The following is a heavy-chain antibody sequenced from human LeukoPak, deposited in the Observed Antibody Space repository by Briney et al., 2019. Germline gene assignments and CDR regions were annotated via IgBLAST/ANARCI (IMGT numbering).Heavy chain of an antibody. CDR3: AREQQGYSGYGI. D-gene: IGHD5-12*01. J-gene: IGHJ4*02. V-gene: IGHV4-31*03. Sequence: SQTLSLTCTVSGGSISSGGYYWSWIRLHPGKGLEWIGYIYYSGSTYYNPSLKSRVTISVDTSKNQFSLKLSSVTAADTAVYYCAREQQGYSGYGIWGQGTLVTVSS. CDR1: GGSISSGGYY. CDR2: IYYSGST.